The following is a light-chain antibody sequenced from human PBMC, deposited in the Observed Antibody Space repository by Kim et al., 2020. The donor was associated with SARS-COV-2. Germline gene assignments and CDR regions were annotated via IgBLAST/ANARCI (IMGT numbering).Light chain of an antibody. CDR3: QAWDSSTGV. V-gene: IGLV3-1*01. CDR2: QDS. J-gene: IGLJ3*02. CDR1: KLGDKY. Sequence: YELTQPPSVSVSPGQTASITCSGDKLGDKYACWYQQKPGQSPVLVIYQDSKRPSGIPERFSGSNSGNTATLTISGTQAMDEADYYCQAWDSSTGVFGGGTQLTVL.